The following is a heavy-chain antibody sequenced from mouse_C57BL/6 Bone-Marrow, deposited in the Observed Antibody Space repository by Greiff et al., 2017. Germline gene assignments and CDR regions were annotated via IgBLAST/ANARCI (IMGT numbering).Heavy chain of an antibody. V-gene: IGHV5-6*01. Sequence: EVQLVESGGDLVKPGGSLKLSCAASGFTFSSYGMSWVRQTPDQRLEWVATISSGGSYTYYPDSVKGPFTISRDNAKNTMYLQMSSLKSEDTAMYYCASREGNYYGSRPWFAYGGRGNLVTVSA. J-gene: IGHJ3*01. D-gene: IGHD1-1*01. CDR2: ISSGGSYT. CDR3: ASREGNYYGSRPWFAY. CDR1: GFTFSSYG.